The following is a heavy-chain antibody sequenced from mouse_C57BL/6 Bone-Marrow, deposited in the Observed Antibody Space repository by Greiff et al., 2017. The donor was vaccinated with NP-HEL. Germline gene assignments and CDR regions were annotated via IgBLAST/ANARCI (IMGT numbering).Heavy chain of an antibody. Sequence: VKLQESGAELVKPGASVKLSCKASGYTFTEYTIHWVKQRSGQGLEWIGWFYPGSGSIKYNEKFKDKATLTADKSSSTVYMELSRLTSEDSAVYFCARHEGIYYGNPAWFAYWGQGTLVTVSA. V-gene: IGHV1-62-2*01. D-gene: IGHD2-1*01. CDR1: GYTFTEYT. J-gene: IGHJ3*01. CDR2: FYPGSGSI. CDR3: ARHEGIYYGNPAWFAY.